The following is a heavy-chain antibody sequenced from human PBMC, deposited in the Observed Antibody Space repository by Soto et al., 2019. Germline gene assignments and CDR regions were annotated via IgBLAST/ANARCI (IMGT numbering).Heavy chain of an antibody. Sequence: ASVKVSCKASGGTFSSYAISWVGQAPGQGLEWMGGIIPIFGTANYAQKSQGRVTITADESTSTAYMELSSLRSEYTAVYYCARDLKEGSLDEIFGVVPHYYYGMDVWGQGTTVTVSS. CDR1: GGTFSSYA. D-gene: IGHD3-3*01. CDR2: IIPIFGTA. CDR3: ARDLKEGSLDEIFGVVPHYYYGMDV. J-gene: IGHJ6*02. V-gene: IGHV1-69*13.